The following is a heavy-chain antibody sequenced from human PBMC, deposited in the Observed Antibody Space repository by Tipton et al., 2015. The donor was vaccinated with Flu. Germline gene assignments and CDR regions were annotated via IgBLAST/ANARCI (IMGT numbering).Heavy chain of an antibody. CDR1: GASISSESYY. CDR2: VFFSGST. V-gene: IGHV4-61*02. Sequence: TLSLTCTVSGASISSESYYWSWIRQPAGKGLEWIGRVFFSGSTNYNPSLKSRVTMSVDTSRNQFSLRLTSVTAADTAVYYCAKGPYSGDWYRFNYWGQGTVVNDSS. J-gene: IGHJ4*02. D-gene: IGHD6-19*01. CDR3: AKGPYSGDWYRFNY.